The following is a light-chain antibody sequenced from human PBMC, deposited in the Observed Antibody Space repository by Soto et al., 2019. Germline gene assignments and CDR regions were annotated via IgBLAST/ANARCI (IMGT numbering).Light chain of an antibody. CDR1: RSVLYKSNHKNH. J-gene: IGKJ4*01. Sequence: DIVMTQSPDSLAVSLGERATMNCKCSRSVLYKSNHKNHLAWYQQKPGQPPQLIIYWASTRESGVPERFSGSGSGTDFTLTISRLEAEDVAFYWCQQYFDVPFTFGGGTKVDIK. V-gene: IGKV4-1*01. CDR2: WAS. CDR3: QQYFDVPFT.